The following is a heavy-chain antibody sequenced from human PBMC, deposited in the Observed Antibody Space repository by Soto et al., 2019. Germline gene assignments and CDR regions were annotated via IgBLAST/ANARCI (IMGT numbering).Heavy chain of an antibody. CDR2: ISVSGGGT. J-gene: IGHJ4*02. CDR1: GFTFINYA. V-gene: IGHV3-23*01. Sequence: PGGSLRLSCAASGFTFINYAMSWVRQAPGQGLEWVSSISVSGGGTAYADSVKGRFTISRDNSKNTLYLQVNSLRAEDTAIYYCAKKYTSAWIFDSWGLGTLVTVSS. D-gene: IGHD6-19*01. CDR3: AKKYTSAWIFDS.